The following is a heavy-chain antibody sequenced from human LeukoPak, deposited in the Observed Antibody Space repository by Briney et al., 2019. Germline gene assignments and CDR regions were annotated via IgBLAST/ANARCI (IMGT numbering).Heavy chain of an antibody. D-gene: IGHD2-15*01. CDR1: GGSISSGGYY. Sequence: SETLSLTCTVSGGSISSGGYYWSWIRQHPGKGLEWIGYIYYSGSTNYNSSLKSRVTISVDTSKNQFSLKLSSVTAADTAVYYCARTASGKLDYWGQGTLVAVSS. J-gene: IGHJ4*02. CDR3: ARTASGKLDY. CDR2: IYYSGST. V-gene: IGHV4-61*08.